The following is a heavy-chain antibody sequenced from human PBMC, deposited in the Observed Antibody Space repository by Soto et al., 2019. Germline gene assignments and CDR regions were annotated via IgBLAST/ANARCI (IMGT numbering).Heavy chain of an antibody. Sequence: GWSLRLSCAASGFTFRNYAMNWVRQAPGKGLEWVSSISGGGDSRKYVDSVKGRFTISRDNSKNTLYLQMNSLRAEDTAVYYCAKDLFTMVRIFDSWGQGTLVTVSS. CDR1: GFTFRNYA. D-gene: IGHD3-10*01. CDR2: ISGGGDSR. CDR3: AKDLFTMVRIFDS. J-gene: IGHJ4*02. V-gene: IGHV3-23*01.